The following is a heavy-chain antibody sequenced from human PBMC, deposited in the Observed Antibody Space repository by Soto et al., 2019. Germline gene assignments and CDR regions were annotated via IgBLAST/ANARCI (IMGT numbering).Heavy chain of an antibody. V-gene: IGHV3-11*06. CDR3: ARSSVAGTIDY. CDR2: ISSSSSYT. J-gene: IGHJ4*02. Sequence: GSLRLSCAASGFTFSDYSMSWIRQAPGKGLEWVSYISSSSSYTNYADSVKGRFTISRDNAKNSLYLQMNSLRAEDTAVYYCARSSVAGTIDYWGQGTLVTVSS. D-gene: IGHD6-19*01. CDR1: GFTFSDYS.